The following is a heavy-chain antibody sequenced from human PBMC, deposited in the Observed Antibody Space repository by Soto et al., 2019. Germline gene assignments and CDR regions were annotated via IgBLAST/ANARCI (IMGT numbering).Heavy chain of an antibody. D-gene: IGHD3-10*01. V-gene: IGHV4-59*01. Sequence: SETLSLTCTVSGGSISSYYWSWIRQPPGKGLEWIGYIYYSGSTNYNPSLKSRVTISVDTSKNQFSLKLSSVTAADTAVYYCARQKRRGVPPGYYYYMDVWGKGTTVTVSS. J-gene: IGHJ6*03. CDR1: GGSISSYY. CDR3: ARQKRRGVPPGYYYYMDV. CDR2: IYYSGST.